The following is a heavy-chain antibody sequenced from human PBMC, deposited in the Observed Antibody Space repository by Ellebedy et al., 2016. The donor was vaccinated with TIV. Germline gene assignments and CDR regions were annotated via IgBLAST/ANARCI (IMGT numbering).Heavy chain of an antibody. CDR2: INPTNGDT. D-gene: IGHD2/OR15-2a*01. Sequence: AASVKVSCEASRHTIDGYYMHWVRQAPGQGLVWMGWINPTNGDTGYAQKFQGRITMTRDLSKNTNYMELSGLKSDDTAEYYSATHDQISAEALDIWGQGTSVIVSS. V-gene: IGHV1-2*02. CDR1: RHTIDGYY. CDR3: ATHDQISAEALDI. J-gene: IGHJ3*02.